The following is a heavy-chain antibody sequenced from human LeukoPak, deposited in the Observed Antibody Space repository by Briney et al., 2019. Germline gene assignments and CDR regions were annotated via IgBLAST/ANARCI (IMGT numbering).Heavy chain of an antibody. CDR2: INTGGYK. D-gene: IGHD6-13*01. CDR3: ARLITAPFYFDC. V-gene: IGHV3-21*06. CDR1: RFTFTTYN. J-gene: IGHJ4*02. Sequence: GGSLRLSCTGSRFTFTTYNFNWVRQAPGKGLEWVSSINTGGYKFYADSVKGRFTIYRDNAKNSLYLQMNSLRAEDTAVYYCARLITAPFYFDCWGQGTLVTVSS.